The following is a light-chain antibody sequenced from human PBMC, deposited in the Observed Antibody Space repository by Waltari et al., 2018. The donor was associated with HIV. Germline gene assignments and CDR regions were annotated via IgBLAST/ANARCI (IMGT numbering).Light chain of an antibody. CDR2: RNN. CDR1: RYNIGSNY. J-gene: IGLJ2*01. Sequence: QSVLTQPPSASGTPGQRVTISCSGSRYNIGSNYVYWYQDLPGTAPKLLIYRNNQRPSGVPDRFSGSKSGTSASLAISGLRSEEEAAYYCATWDDSLSGSVLFGGGTKLTVL. V-gene: IGLV1-47*01. CDR3: ATWDDSLSGSVL.